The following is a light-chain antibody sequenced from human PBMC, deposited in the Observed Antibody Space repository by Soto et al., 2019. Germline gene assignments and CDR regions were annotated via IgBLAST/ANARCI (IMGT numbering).Light chain of an antibody. Sequence: HSALTQPPSASGSPGQSVTISCTGTSSDVGGYNYVSWYQQHPGKAPKLMIYEVSKRPSGVPDRFSGSKSGNTASLTVSGLQAEDEADYYCSSYAGSNIVFGTGTKLTVL. CDR3: SSYAGSNIV. CDR2: EVS. V-gene: IGLV2-8*01. J-gene: IGLJ1*01. CDR1: SSDVGGYNY.